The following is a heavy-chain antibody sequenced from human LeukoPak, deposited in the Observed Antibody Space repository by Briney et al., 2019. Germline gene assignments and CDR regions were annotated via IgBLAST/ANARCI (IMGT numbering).Heavy chain of an antibody. CDR3: ARVGSSDAFDI. J-gene: IGHJ3*02. V-gene: IGHV4-59*01. CDR1: GGSISSYY. CDR2: ISYSGST. Sequence: SETLSLTCTVSGGSISSYYWSWIRQPPGKGLEYIGYISYSGSTIYNPSLKSRVTISVDTSKNQFSLKLSSVTAADTAVYYCARVGSSDAFDIWGQGTMATISS. D-gene: IGHD3-10*01.